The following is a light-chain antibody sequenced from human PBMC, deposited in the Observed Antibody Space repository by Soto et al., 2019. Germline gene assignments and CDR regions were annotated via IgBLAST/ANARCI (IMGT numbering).Light chain of an antibody. CDR2: DAS. CDR1: QSVGRN. V-gene: IGKV3-15*01. CDR3: QQYSSGPPLT. Sequence: EIVLTQSPGTLSLSPGERATLSCRASQSVGRNLAWYHQQPGQAPRLLIYDASSRATGVPARFSGSGSGTEFTLTISRLQSEDFAVYYCQQYSSGPPLTFGGGTKVDIK. J-gene: IGKJ4*01.